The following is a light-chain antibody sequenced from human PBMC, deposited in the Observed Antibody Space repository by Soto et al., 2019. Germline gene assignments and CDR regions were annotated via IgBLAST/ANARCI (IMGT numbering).Light chain of an antibody. V-gene: IGKV3-11*01. J-gene: IGKJ5*01. Sequence: EFVLPHACETLSFSPVERATLSCRASQSVSTYVTYLAWYQQKPGQAPRLLIYDASNRATGIPARFSGSGSGTDVTLTSCSLESGDSAVYYCRQSCNWITFGQGTRLEI. CDR3: RQSCNWIT. CDR2: DAS. CDR1: QSVSTY.